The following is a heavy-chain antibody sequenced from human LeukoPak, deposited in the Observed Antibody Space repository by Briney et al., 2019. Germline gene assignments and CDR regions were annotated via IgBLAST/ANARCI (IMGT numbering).Heavy chain of an antibody. Sequence: ASVKVSCKASGYTFTGYYMHWVRQAPGQGLEWMGWINPNSGGTNYAQKFQGRVTMTRDTSISTAYMELSRLRSDDTAVYYCARGPCGRNCESDYWGQGTLVAVSS. CDR2: INPNSGGT. D-gene: IGHD3-16*01. CDR3: ARGPCGRNCESDY. V-gene: IGHV1-2*02. J-gene: IGHJ4*02. CDR1: GYTFTGYY.